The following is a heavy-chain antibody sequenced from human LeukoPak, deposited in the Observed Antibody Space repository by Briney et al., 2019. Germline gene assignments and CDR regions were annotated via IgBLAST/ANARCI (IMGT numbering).Heavy chain of an antibody. CDR2: IYHSGST. J-gene: IGHJ5*02. CDR3: ATEYYYDSSGLKGFDP. Sequence: SETLSLTCTVSGYSISSGYYWGWIRQPPGKGLEWIGSIYHSGSTYYNPSLKSRVTISVDTSKNQFSLKLSSVTAADTAVYYCATEYYYDSSGLKGFDPWGQGTLVTVSS. V-gene: IGHV4-38-2*02. CDR1: GYSISSGYY. D-gene: IGHD3-22*01.